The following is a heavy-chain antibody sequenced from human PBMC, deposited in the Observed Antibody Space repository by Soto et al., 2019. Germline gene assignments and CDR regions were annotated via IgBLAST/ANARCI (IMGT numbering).Heavy chain of an antibody. D-gene: IGHD6-19*01. V-gene: IGHV4-34*01. CDR1: GGSFSGYY. CDR2: INHSGST. J-gene: IGHJ4*02. Sequence: QVQLQQWGAGLLKPSETLSLTCAVYGGSFSGYYWSWIRQPPGKGLEWIGEINHSGSTNYNPSLTSRVTISVDTSKNQFSLKLSAVTAADTAVYYCARDVRYSSGWYEGYFDYWGQGTLVTVSS. CDR3: ARDVRYSSGWYEGYFDY.